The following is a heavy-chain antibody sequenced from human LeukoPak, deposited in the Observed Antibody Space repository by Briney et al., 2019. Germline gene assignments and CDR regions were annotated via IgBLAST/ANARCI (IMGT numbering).Heavy chain of an antibody. CDR2: IYPGDSGT. Sequence: GESLKISCKGSGYSFTSYWIGWVRPMPGKGLEWMGVIYPGDSGTRYSPSFQGQVTISADKSISTAYLQWSSLKASDTAMYYCARPISSGWYYFDYWGQGTLVTVSS. D-gene: IGHD6-19*01. CDR1: GYSFTSYW. J-gene: IGHJ4*02. V-gene: IGHV5-51*01. CDR3: ARPISSGWYYFDY.